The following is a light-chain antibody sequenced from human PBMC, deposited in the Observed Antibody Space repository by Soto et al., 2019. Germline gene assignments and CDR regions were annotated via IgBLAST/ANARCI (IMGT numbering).Light chain of an antibody. CDR1: QTVERW. CDR2: DVS. CDR3: QQYKDHVWT. J-gene: IGKJ1*01. V-gene: IGKV1-5*01. Sequence: DIPMTQSPSTLPASVGDRVTISCRASQTVERWLAWYQQEPGKAPKLLISDVSTLERGVPSRFSGSGSATEFTLTISGLQSDDFATYYCQQYKDHVWTFGQGTKV.